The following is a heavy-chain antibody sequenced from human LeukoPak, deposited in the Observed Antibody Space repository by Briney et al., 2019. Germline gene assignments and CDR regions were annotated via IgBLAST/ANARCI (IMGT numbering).Heavy chain of an antibody. CDR2: ISSSSSYI. CDR3: ASWERRNAFDI. CDR1: GFPFSSYS. V-gene: IGHV3-21*01. J-gene: IGHJ3*02. Sequence: AGGSLRLSCAPSGFPFSSYSMNWVRQAPGKGLEWVSSISSSSSYIYYADSVKGRFTISRDNAKNSLYPQMNSLRAEDTAVYYCASWERRNAFDIWGQGTMVTVSS. D-gene: IGHD1-1*01.